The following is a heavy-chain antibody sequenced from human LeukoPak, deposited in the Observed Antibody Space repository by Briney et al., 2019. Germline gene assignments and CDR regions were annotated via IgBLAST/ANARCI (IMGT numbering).Heavy chain of an antibody. V-gene: IGHV1-2*06. CDR3: ARAFPNYYDSSGYRSFDY. CDR1: GYTFTGYY. J-gene: IGHJ4*02. CDR2: INPNSGGT. Sequence: ASVKVSCKASGYTFTGYYMHWVRQAPGQGLEWMGRINPNSGGTNYAQKFQGRVTMTRDTSISTAYMELSSLRSEDTAVYYCARAFPNYYDSSGYRSFDYWGQGTLVTVSS. D-gene: IGHD3-22*01.